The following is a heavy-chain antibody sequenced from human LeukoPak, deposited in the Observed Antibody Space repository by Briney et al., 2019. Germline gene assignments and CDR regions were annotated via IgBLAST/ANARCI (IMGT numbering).Heavy chain of an antibody. CDR3: ARSAGWAIAAAGRFDY. D-gene: IGHD6-13*01. V-gene: IGHV4-34*01. Sequence: SSETLSLTCAVYGGSFSGYYWSWIRQPPGKGLEWIGEINHSGSTNYNPSLKSRVTISVDTSKNQFSLKLSSVTAADTAVYYCARSAGWAIAAAGRFDYWGQGTLVTVSS. J-gene: IGHJ4*02. CDR1: GGSFSGYY. CDR2: INHSGST.